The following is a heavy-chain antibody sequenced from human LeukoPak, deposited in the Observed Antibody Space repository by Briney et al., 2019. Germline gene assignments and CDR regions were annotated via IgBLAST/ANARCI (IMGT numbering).Heavy chain of an antibody. V-gene: IGHV3-21*01. CDR2: ISSSSSYI. CDR1: GESFSGYF. J-gene: IGHJ6*03. D-gene: IGHD3-10*01. CDR3: ARDPGATVYYYMDV. Sequence: ETLSLTCAVSGESFSGYFWTWIRQPPGKGLEWVSSISSSSSYIYFADSVKGRFTISRDNAKNSLYLQMNSLRAEDTAVYYCARDPGATVYYYMDVWGKGTTVTVSS.